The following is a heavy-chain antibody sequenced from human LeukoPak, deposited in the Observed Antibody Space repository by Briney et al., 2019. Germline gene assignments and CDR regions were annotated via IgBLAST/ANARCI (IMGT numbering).Heavy chain of an antibody. J-gene: IGHJ4*02. D-gene: IGHD3-16*02. Sequence: ASVTVSFKASGYTFTNYGIRWVRQAPGQGLAWVGWINPNSGGTNYPQQFQGRVTMTRDTSISTAYMELSRLRSDDTAVYDCASWDYHYDYVWGSYRRQTEWSYWGQGTLVTVSS. CDR2: INPNSGGT. V-gene: IGHV1-2*02. CDR1: GYTFTNYG. CDR3: ASWDYHYDYVWGSYRRQTEWSY.